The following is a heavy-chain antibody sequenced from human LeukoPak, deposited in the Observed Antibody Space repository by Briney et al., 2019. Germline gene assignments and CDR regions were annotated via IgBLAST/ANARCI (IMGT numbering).Heavy chain of an antibody. Sequence: PGGSLRLSCVASGFTFSSYSMIWVRQAPGKGLEWVSYITSGGSTINYADSVKGRFTISRDNAKNSLYLQMNSLRAEDTAVYFCAKVGATAGTLRIEYFQHWGQGTLVTVSS. CDR2: ITSGGSTI. CDR1: GFTFSSYS. J-gene: IGHJ1*01. CDR3: AKVGATAGTLRIEYFQH. D-gene: IGHD6-13*01. V-gene: IGHV3-48*01.